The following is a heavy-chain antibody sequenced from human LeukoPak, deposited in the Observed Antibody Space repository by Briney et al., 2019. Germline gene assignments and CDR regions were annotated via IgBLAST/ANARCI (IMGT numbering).Heavy chain of an antibody. V-gene: IGHV4-34*01. CDR1: GGSFSGYY. D-gene: IGHD5-18*01. CDR2: INHSGGT. J-gene: IGHJ4*02. Sequence: PSETLSLTCAVYGGSFSGYYWSWIRQPPGKGLEWIGEINHSGGTNYNPSLKSRVTISVDTSKNQFSLKLSSVTAADTAVYYCARRRAMVVFFDYWGQGTLVTVSS. CDR3: ARRRAMVVFFDY.